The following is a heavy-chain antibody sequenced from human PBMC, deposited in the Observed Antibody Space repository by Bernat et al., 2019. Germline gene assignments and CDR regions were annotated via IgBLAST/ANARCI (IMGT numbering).Heavy chain of an antibody. CDR2: ISYEGSNK. V-gene: IGHV3-30*03. CDR3: ARDARATRDFGY. Sequence: QVQLVESGGGVVQPGRSQRLSCAASGFTFSSYGMHWVRQAPGKGLEWVAFISYEGSNKYYADSVKGRFTISRDNSKNTLYLQMNSLRAEDTAVYYCARDARATRDFGYWGQGTLVTVSS. D-gene: IGHD5-24*01. CDR1: GFTFSSYG. J-gene: IGHJ4*02.